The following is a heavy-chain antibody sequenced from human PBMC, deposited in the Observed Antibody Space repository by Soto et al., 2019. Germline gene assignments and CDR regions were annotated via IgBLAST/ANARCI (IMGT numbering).Heavy chain of an antibody. V-gene: IGHV4-38-2*01. D-gene: IGHD3-22*01. CDR3: ARVGPWVPYYYDSSPYTFENWFDP. Sequence: LSLTCAVSGYSISSGYYWGWLRQPPGKGLEWIGSIYRGGSTYYNPSLNSRVTLSIDMTNNHVSLILNSVTAADTAVYYCARVGPWVPYYYDSSPYTFENWFDPWGQGTLVTVSS. J-gene: IGHJ5*02. CDR1: GYSISSGYY. CDR2: IYRGGST.